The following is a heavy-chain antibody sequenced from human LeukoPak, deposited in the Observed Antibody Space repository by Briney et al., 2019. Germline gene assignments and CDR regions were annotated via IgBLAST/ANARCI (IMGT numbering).Heavy chain of an antibody. CDR2: INWNGGST. J-gene: IGHJ4*02. V-gene: IGHV3-20*04. Sequence: GGSLRLSCAASGFTFDDYGMSWVRQAPGKGLEWVSGINWNGGSTGYADSVKDRFTISRDNAKNSLYLQMNSLRAEHTSLYYCARDAGSGSYPYYFDYWGQGTLVTVSS. D-gene: IGHD1-26*01. CDR3: ARDAGSGSYPYYFDY. CDR1: GFTFDDYG.